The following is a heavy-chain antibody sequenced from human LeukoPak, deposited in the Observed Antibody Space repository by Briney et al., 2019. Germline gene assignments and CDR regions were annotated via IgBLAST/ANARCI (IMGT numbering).Heavy chain of an antibody. CDR3: AKDLYRGPPGYAFDI. D-gene: IGHD5-12*01. V-gene: IGHV3-9*01. Sequence: PGGSLRLSCAASGFTFDDYAMHWVRQAPGKGLEWVSGISWNSGSIDYADSVKGRFTISRDNAKNSLYLEMNSLRTEDTALYYCAKDLYRGPPGYAFDIWGQGTMVIVSS. CDR2: ISWNSGSI. J-gene: IGHJ3*02. CDR1: GFTFDDYA.